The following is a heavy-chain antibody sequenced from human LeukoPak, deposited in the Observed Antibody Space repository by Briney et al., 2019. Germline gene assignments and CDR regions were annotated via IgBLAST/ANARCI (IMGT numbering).Heavy chain of an antibody. Sequence: PGGSLRLSCAASGFSVSSNYKIWVRQAPGKGLEWVSVIYSGGSTYYADSVKGRFTISRDNSKNTLYLQMNSLRAEDTAVYYCARVIYPTYYDIPWGQGTLVTVSS. J-gene: IGHJ5*02. V-gene: IGHV3-66*02. CDR2: IYSGGST. D-gene: IGHD3-9*01. CDR1: GFSVSSNY. CDR3: ARVIYPTYYDIP.